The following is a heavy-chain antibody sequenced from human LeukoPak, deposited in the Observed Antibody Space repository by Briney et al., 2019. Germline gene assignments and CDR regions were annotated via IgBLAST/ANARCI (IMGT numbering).Heavy chain of an antibody. Sequence: ASVKVSCKASGYTFTSYYMHWVRQAPGQGLEWMGIINPSGSSTSYAQKFQGRVTMTRDTSTSTVYMELSSLRSEDTAVYYCARAVFGGDSWYYFDYWGQGTLVTVSS. V-gene: IGHV1-46*01. CDR2: INPSGSST. D-gene: IGHD2-21*02. CDR3: ARAVFGGDSWYYFDY. J-gene: IGHJ4*02. CDR1: GYTFTSYY.